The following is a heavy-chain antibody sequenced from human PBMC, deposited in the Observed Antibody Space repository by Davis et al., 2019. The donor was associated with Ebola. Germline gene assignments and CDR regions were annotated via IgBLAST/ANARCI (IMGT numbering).Heavy chain of an antibody. J-gene: IGHJ4*02. V-gene: IGHV3-30*04. CDR3: AKDGYSSSLAGLLNY. D-gene: IGHD6-13*01. Sequence: GESLKISCAASGFTFSSYAMHWVRQAPGKGLEWVAVISYDGSNKYYADSVKGRFTISRDNSKNTLYLQMSSLRAEDTAVYYCAKDGYSSSLAGLLNYWGQGTLVTVSS. CDR2: ISYDGSNK. CDR1: GFTFSSYA.